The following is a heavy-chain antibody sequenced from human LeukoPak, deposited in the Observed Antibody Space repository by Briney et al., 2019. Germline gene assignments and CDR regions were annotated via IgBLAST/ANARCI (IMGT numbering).Heavy chain of an antibody. J-gene: IGHJ5*02. CDR3: ARDRSQEFVP. CDR2: ISSDGTNK. Sequence: GGSLRLSCAASGYTFSSYEMNWVRQAPGKGLEWVAVISSDGTNKDYAESVKGRYSIPRDNSKNTLYLQMNSLRSEDTAVYYCARDRSQEFVPWGQGALVTVSS. CDR1: GYTFSSYE. V-gene: IGHV3-30*04. D-gene: IGHD3-10*01.